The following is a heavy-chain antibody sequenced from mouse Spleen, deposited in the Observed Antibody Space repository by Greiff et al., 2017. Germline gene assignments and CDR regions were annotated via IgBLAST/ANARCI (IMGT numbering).Heavy chain of an antibody. Sequence: VQLVESGAELARPGASVKLSCKASGYTFTSYGISWVKQRTGQGLEWIGEIYPRSGNTYYNEKFKGKATLTADKSSSTAYMELRSLTSEDSAVYFCARGGYGYDAMDYWGQGTSVTVSS. D-gene: IGHD1-2*01. CDR3: ARGGYGYDAMDY. V-gene: IGHV1-81*01. CDR1: GYTFTSYG. CDR2: IYPRSGNT. J-gene: IGHJ4*01.